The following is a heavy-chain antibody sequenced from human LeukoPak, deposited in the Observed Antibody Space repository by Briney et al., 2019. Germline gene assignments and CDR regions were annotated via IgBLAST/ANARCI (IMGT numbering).Heavy chain of an antibody. V-gene: IGHV4-59*01. J-gene: IGHJ3*02. Sequence: SETLSLTCTVSGGSISSYYWSWIRLPPGKGLWWIGYFYYSGSTKYKPSLKSRVTISVDTSKNQFSLKLSSVTAADTAVYYCARGRFLDAFDIWGQGTMVTVSS. CDR3: ARGRFLDAFDI. D-gene: IGHD3-3*01. CDR1: GGSISSYY. CDR2: FYYSGST.